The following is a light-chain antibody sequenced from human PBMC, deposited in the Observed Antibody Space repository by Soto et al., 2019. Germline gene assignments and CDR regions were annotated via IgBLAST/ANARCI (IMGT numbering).Light chain of an antibody. V-gene: IGKV3-11*01. J-gene: IGKJ5*01. CDR1: QNVANY. CDR2: ESS. CDR3: QQRSNWLIT. Sequence: EIVLTQSPATLSLSPGERATLSCRASQNVANYLDWYQQKPGQAPSLLIYESSNRATGIAARFSGSGSGTDFTLTISSLEPEDFAVYYCQQRSNWLITFGQGTRLEIK.